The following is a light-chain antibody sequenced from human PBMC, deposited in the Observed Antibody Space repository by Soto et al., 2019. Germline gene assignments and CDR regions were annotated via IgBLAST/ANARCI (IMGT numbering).Light chain of an antibody. V-gene: IGKV3-11*01. J-gene: IGKJ5*01. CDR2: DAS. Sequence: EIVSTQSPATLSLSPGERATLSCRASQSVSSYLAWYQQKPGQAPRLLIYDASNRATGVPARFRGSGSGTDFTLTISSLEPEDFAVYYCQQRSNWLITCGQGTRLEIK. CDR1: QSVSSY. CDR3: QQRSNWLIT.